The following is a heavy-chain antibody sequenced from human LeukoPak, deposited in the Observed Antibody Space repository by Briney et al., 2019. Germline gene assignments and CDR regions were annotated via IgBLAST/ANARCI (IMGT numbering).Heavy chain of an antibody. J-gene: IGHJ4*02. V-gene: IGHV4-34*01. CDR2: INHSGST. Sequence: SETLSLTCAVYGGSFSGYYWSWIRQPPGKGLEWIAEINHSGSTNYNPTLKSRVTISVDTSKNQFSLNLSSVTAADTAVYYCARVGCSGGTCYSRDFDFWGQGTLVTVSS. CDR3: ARVGCSGGTCYSRDFDF. CDR1: GGSFSGYY. D-gene: IGHD2-15*01.